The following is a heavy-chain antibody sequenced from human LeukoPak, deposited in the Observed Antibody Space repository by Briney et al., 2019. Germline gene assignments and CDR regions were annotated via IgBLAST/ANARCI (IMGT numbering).Heavy chain of an antibody. CDR2: IYSGGST. V-gene: IGHV3-53*05. Sequence: GGSLRLSCAVSGFTVSSIYMNWVRQAPGKGLEWVSVIYSGGSTYYADSVKGRFTISRDTSRNTLFLQMNSLRTEDTAVYYCAKDWGQVPASISGHWGQGTLVTVSS. J-gene: IGHJ1*01. CDR3: AKDWGQVPASISGH. D-gene: IGHD2-2*01. CDR1: GFTVSSIY.